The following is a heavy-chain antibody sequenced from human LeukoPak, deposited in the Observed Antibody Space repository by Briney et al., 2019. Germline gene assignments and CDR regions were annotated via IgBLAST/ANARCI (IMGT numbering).Heavy chain of an antibody. Sequence: ASVKVSCKASGYTFTGYYMHWVRQAPGQGLEWMGWINPNSGGTNYAQKFQGRVTMTRDTSISTAYMELSRLRSDDTAVYYCARDLPTRGATSYYYYYMDVWGKGTMVTVSS. CDR2: INPNSGGT. CDR1: GYTFTGYY. V-gene: IGHV1-2*02. CDR3: ARDLPTRGATSYYYYYMDV. J-gene: IGHJ6*03. D-gene: IGHD1-26*01.